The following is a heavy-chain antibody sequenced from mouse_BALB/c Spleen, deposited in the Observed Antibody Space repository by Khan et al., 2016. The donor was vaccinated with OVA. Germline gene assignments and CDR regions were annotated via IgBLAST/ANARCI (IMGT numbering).Heavy chain of an antibody. V-gene: IGHV1S81*02. D-gene: IGHD1-1*01. Sequence: QVQLQQSGAELVKPGASVKLSCKTSGYTFTNYWVHWVKQRPGQGLEWIGEIYPGDGRSNNNENFKNKATLTVDISSTTAYMQLSSLTSEDAAFYYSTINAYFTNYFNYWVQGTTLTLSS. CDR2: IYPGDGRS. CDR3: TINAYFTNYFNY. CDR1: GYTFTNYW. J-gene: IGHJ2*01.